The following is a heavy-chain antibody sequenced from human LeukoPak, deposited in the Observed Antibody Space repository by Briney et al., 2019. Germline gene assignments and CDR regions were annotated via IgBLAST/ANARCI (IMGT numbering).Heavy chain of an antibody. V-gene: IGHV3-53*01. J-gene: IGHJ5*02. CDR3: AREKTYYYDSSGYFIWFDP. Sequence: GGSLRLSCTVSGFTVSSNSMSWVRQAPGKGLGWVSFIYSDNTHYSDSVKGRFTISRDNSKNTLYLQMNSLRAEDTAVYYCAREKTYYYDSSGYFIWFDPWGQGTLVTVSS. D-gene: IGHD3-22*01. CDR2: IYSDNT. CDR1: GFTVSSNS.